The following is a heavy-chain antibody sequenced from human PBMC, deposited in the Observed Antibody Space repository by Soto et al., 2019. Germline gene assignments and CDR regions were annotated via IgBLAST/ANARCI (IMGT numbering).Heavy chain of an antibody. V-gene: IGHV1-69*13. J-gene: IGHJ5*02. D-gene: IGHD2-15*01. CDR3: AKDGGREGYFGNWFDP. CDR1: GYTFTSYG. CDR2: IIPIFGTR. Sequence: GASVKVSCKASGYTFTSYGISWVRQAPGQGLEWLGRIIPIFGTRDYAQKFQGRVTITADDSTTTAYMELSSLRSDDTAVYYCAKDGGREGYFGNWFDPWSQGTLVTVSS.